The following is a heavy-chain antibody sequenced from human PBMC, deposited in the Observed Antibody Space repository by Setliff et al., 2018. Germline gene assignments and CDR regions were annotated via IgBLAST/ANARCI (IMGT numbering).Heavy chain of an antibody. J-gene: IGHJ3*02. D-gene: IGHD5-12*01. V-gene: IGHV4-39*07. CDR3: VRDIYFYGGYATGLGAFDI. CDR2: SNHGGST. Sequence: SETLSLTCTVSGGSINSMSYYWGWIRQPPGKGLEWIGESNHGGSTSYNPSLKSRLTMSVDTSKNQFSLKLTSVTAADTAVYYCVRDIYFYGGYATGLGAFDIWGQGTLVTVS. CDR1: GGSINSMSYY.